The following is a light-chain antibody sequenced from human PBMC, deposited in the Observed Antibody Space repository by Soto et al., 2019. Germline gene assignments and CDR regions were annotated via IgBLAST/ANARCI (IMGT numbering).Light chain of an antibody. CDR2: KAS. V-gene: IGKV1-5*03. J-gene: IGKJ1*01. CDR1: QTISSW. Sequence: EIQVTQSPSTLSGSVGDRVTITCRASQTISSWLAWYQQKPGKAPKLLIYKASTLKSGVPSRFSGSGSGTEFTLTISSLQPDDFATYYCQHYNSYSEAFAHRTKADIK. CDR3: QHYNSYSEA.